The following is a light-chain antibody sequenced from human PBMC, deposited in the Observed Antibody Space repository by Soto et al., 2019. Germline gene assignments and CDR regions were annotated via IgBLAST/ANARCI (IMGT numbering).Light chain of an antibody. CDR1: QSVSSSY. CDR3: QQYVSSPRT. CDR2: GAS. V-gene: IGKV3-20*01. J-gene: IGKJ1*01. Sequence: EIVLTQSPGTLSLSPGERATLSCRASQSVSSSYVASYQQKPGQAPRLLIYGASSRATGIPDRFSGSGSGTDFTLTISRLEPEDFAVYYCQQYVSSPRTFGQGTKVEIK.